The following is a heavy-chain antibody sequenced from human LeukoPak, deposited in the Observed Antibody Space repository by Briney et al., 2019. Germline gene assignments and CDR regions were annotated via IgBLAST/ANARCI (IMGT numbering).Heavy chain of an antibody. CDR3: ARDRYSNGANWFDP. CDR1: GFTFSSYG. D-gene: IGHD4-11*01. CDR2: IWYDGSNK. V-gene: IGHV3-33*01. Sequence: GRSLRLSCAASGFTFSSYGMHWVRQAPGKGLEWVAVIWYDGSNKYYADSVKGRFTISRDNSKNTLYLQMNSLRAEDTAVYYCARDRYSNGANWFDPWGQGTLVTVSS. J-gene: IGHJ5*02.